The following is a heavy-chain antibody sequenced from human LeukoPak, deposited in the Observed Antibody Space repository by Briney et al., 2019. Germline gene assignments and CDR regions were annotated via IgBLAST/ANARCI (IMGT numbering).Heavy chain of an antibody. D-gene: IGHD3-10*01. CDR2: INHSGST. J-gene: IGHJ4*02. CDR1: GGSFSGYY. Sequence: PSETLSLTCAVYGGSFSGYYWSWIRQPPGKGLEWIGEINHSGSTNYNPSLKSRVTISVDTSKNQFSLKLSSVTAADTAAYYCARRLLWFGEFDYWGQGTLVTVSS. V-gene: IGHV4-34*01. CDR3: ARRLLWFGEFDY.